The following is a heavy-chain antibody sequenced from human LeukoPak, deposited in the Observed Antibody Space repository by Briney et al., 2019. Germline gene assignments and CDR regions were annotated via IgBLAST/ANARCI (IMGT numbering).Heavy chain of an antibody. Sequence: ASVKVSCKASGYTFPSYGISWVRQAPGQGLEWMGWINTYNGNTDYAQKLQGRVTRTTDTSTSTAYMELRSLRSDDTAVHYCARDHLGSGSYSSGERVYWGQGTLVTVSS. D-gene: IGHD1-26*01. CDR3: ARDHLGSGSYSSGERVY. J-gene: IGHJ4*02. CDR2: INTYNGNT. V-gene: IGHV1-18*01. CDR1: GYTFPSYG.